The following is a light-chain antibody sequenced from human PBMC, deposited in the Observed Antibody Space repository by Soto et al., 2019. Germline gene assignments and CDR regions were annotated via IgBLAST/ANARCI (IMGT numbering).Light chain of an antibody. Sequence: DIQMTQSPSSLSASVGDRVTITCRASQSISNSLNWYQQKPGKAPKFLIYAASSLQSGVPSRFSGSGSGTDFTLTISSLQPEDFAVYYCQQRSNWPPYTFGQGTKLEIK. V-gene: IGKV1-39*01. CDR1: QSISNS. CDR2: AAS. J-gene: IGKJ2*01. CDR3: QQRSNWPPYT.